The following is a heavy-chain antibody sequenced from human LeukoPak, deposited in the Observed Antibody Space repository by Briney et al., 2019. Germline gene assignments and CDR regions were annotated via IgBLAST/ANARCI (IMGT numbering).Heavy chain of an antibody. D-gene: IGHD6-6*01. Sequence: ASVKVSCKASGYTFTSYYMHWLRQAPGQGLEGLGIINPSGGSTSYAQKFQGRVTMTRDMSTSTVYMELSSLRSEDTAVYYCTRPIEYSSSSGAYYYCYMDVWGKGTTVTVSS. CDR3: TRPIEYSSSSGAYYYCYMDV. J-gene: IGHJ6*03. V-gene: IGHV1-46*03. CDR1: GYTFTSYY. CDR2: INPSGGST.